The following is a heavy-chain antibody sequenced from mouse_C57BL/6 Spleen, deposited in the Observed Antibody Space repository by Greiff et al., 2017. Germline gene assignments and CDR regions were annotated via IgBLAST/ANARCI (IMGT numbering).Heavy chain of an antibody. V-gene: IGHV1-26*01. D-gene: IGHD1-1*01. J-gene: IGHJ2*01. CDR2: INPNNGGT. CDR1: GYTFTDYY. CDR3: ARNRDYYGRSLYFDY. Sequence: EVQLQQSGPELVKPGASVKISCKASGYTFTDYYMNWVKQSHGKSLEWIGDINPNNGGTSYNQKFKGKATLTVDKSSSTAYMELRSLTSEDSAVYYCARNRDYYGRSLYFDYWGQGTTLTVSS.